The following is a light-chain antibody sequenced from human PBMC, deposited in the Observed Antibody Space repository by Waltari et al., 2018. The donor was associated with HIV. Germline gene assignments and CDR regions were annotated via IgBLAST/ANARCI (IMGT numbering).Light chain of an antibody. V-gene: IGKV3D-20*01. CDR3: QQYGSSTSYT. J-gene: IGKJ2*01. CDR1: QRVRISY. Sequence: LVLTLPPAPLSLSPGVRATLTCGSSQRVRISYLAWYQQKPGLAPRRLIYNASPRSTVIPDRFSGSRSGTDFSLTISRLEPEDFAVYYCQQYGSSTSYTFGQGTKLEIK. CDR2: NAS.